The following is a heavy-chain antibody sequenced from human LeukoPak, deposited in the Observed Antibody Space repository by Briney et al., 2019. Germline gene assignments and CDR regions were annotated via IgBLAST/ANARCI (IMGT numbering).Heavy chain of an antibody. CDR3: AGREYYYYYMDV. CDR2: ISSSGSTI. CDR1: GFTFSDYD. D-gene: IGHD1-26*01. V-gene: IGHV3-11*01. J-gene: IGHJ6*03. Sequence: PGGSLRLSCASSGFTFSDYDMSWIRQAPGKGLECVSYISSSGSTIYYADSVKGRFTISRDNAKNSLYLQMNSLRAEDTAVYYCAGREYYYYYMDVWGKGTTVTVSS.